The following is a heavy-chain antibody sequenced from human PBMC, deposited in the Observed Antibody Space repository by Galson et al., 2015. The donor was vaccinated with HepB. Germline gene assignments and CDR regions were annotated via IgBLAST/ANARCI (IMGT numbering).Heavy chain of an antibody. Sequence: SLRLSCAASGFTFGDYAMSWFRQAPGKGLEWVGFIRSKAYGGTTGYAASVKGRFTISRDDSKSIAYLQMNSLKTEDTAVYFIAASGYSSSWYAYWGQGTLVTVSS. V-gene: IGHV3-49*03. D-gene: IGHD6-13*01. CDR2: IRSKAYGGTT. J-gene: IGHJ4*02. CDR3: AASGYSSSWYAY. CDR1: GFTFGDYA.